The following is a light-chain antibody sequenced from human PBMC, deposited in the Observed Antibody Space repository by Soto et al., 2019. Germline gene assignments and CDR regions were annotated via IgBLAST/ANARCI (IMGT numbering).Light chain of an antibody. CDR2: LGS. V-gene: IGKV2-28*01. Sequence: DIVMTQSPLSLPVTPGEPASISCRSSQSLLHSNGYNYLDWYLQKPGQSPHLLIYLGSNRASGVPDRFSGSGSGTDFTLKISRVEAEDVGVYYCMQALQTPRFSFGPGTKVDIK. CDR1: QSLLHSNGYNY. J-gene: IGKJ3*01. CDR3: MQALQTPRFS.